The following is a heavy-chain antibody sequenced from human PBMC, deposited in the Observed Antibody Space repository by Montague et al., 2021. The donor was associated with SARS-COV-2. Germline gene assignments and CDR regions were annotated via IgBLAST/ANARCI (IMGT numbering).Heavy chain of an antibody. J-gene: IGHJ3*02. CDR2: IYDSGST. CDR3: ARRGRKLLPVATTIGGFDI. V-gene: IGHV4-38-2*02. D-gene: IGHD5-12*01. CDR1: GYSISSGYY. Sequence: SETLSLTCTVSGYSISSGYYWGWIRQPPGKGREWIGSIYDSGSTYYNPSLKSRVTISVDTSKNHFSLKLSSVTAADTAVYYCARRGRKLLPVATTIGGFDIWGQGTMVTVSS.